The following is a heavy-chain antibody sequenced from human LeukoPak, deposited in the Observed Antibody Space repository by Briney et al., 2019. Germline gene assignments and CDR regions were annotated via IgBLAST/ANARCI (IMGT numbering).Heavy chain of an antibody. V-gene: IGHV3-11*01. CDR3: ARSRPYRSSGYSYGY. CDR1: GFTFSDYY. CDR2: ISSSGSTI. Sequence: PGGSLRLSCAASGFTFSDYYMSWIRQAPGKGLEWVLYISSSGSTIYYADSVKGRFTISRDNAKNSLYLQMNSLRAEDTAVYYCARSRPYRSSGYSYGYWGQGTLVTVSS. J-gene: IGHJ4*02. D-gene: IGHD5-18*01.